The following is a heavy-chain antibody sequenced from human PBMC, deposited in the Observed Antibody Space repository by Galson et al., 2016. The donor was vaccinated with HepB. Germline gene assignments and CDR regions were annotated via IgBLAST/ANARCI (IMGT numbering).Heavy chain of an antibody. CDR2: ISSRNSNI. J-gene: IGHJ3*02. D-gene: IGHD2-15*01. Sequence: SLRLSCAASGFRFSSNSINWVRQAPGQGLEWISSISSRNSNIYYADSMKGRFTISRDNAKKSVYLQMNSLRAEDTAVYYCARDPCSGGSCYFDDAFDIWGLGTMVTVSS. CDR1: GFRFSSNS. V-gene: IGHV3-21*01. CDR3: ARDPCSGGSCYFDDAFDI.